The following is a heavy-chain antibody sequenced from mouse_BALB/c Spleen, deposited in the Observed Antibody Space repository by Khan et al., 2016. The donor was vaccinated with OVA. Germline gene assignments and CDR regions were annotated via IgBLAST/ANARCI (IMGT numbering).Heavy chain of an antibody. Sequence: QVQLQQSGAELARPGASVKMSCKASGYTFTSYTIHWIKLRPGQGLEWIGYINPSNGYTNYNQKFKDKATLTDDKSSTTAYMELSSLTSDDSALYNCVRDGAYHRNDGWFAYWGQGTLVTVSA. CDR1: GYTFTSYT. D-gene: IGHD2-14*01. CDR3: VRDGAYHRNDGWFAY. J-gene: IGHJ3*01. V-gene: IGHV1-4*01. CDR2: INPSNGYT.